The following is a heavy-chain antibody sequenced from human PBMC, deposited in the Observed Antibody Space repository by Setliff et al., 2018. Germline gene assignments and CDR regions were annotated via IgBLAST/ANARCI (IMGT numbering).Heavy chain of an antibody. CDR2: IYTSGST. CDR1: GGSVSSGSYY. CDR3: ARWSSTRFDP. J-gene: IGHJ5*02. D-gene: IGHD6-6*01. V-gene: IGHV4-61*02. Sequence: ASETLSLTCTVSGGSVSSGSYYWGWIRQPAGKGLEWIGRIYTSGSTNYNPSLKSRVAISVDTSKNQFSLRLSSVTAADTAVYYCARWSSTRFDPWGQGTLVTVSS.